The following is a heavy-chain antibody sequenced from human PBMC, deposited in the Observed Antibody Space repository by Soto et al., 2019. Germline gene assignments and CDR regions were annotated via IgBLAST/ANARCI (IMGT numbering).Heavy chain of an antibody. CDR2: VFYNGRA. D-gene: IGHD2-21*02. J-gene: IGHJ6*02. V-gene: IGHV4-59*01. Sequence: SQTLSPTCTVSGGSLGSYYWSWIRQPPGEGLEWIGYVFYNGRANYNASLKSRVSISLDTSNYQFSLKLSSVTAADTAVYYCARGGDGRMTTNPYYYNGIDVWSPGTTVTVSS. CDR3: ARGGDGRMTTNPYYYNGIDV. CDR1: GGSLGSYY.